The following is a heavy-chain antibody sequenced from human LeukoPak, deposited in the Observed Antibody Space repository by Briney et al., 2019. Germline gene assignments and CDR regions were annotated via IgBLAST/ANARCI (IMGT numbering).Heavy chain of an antibody. D-gene: IGHD2-21*02. J-gene: IGHJ4*02. CDR2: ISGRSSYT. CDR3: ARLAYCGGDCFYWVDY. V-gene: IGHV3-11*03. CDR1: GFTLSDYY. Sequence: GGSLRLSCAASGFTLSDYYMSWIRQAPGKGLEWVSYISGRSSYTNYADSVNGRFTISRDNAKNSLNLQMNSLRAEDTAVYYCARLAYCGGDCFYWVDYWGQGTLATVSS.